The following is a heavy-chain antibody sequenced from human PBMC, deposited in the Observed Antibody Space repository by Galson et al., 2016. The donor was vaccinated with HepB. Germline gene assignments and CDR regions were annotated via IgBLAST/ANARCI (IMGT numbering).Heavy chain of an antibody. Sequence: SLRLSCAASGFTFSSYVMSWVRQAPGKGLEWVSSISGSGVTTYYRDSVKGRFTISRDNSKNTLYLQMSSLRAEDTAVYYCAKDLHVDPVIVEILSSYFDSWGKGTLVTVSS. CDR2: ISGSGVTT. D-gene: IGHD1-26*01. CDR3: AKDLHVDPVIVEILSSYFDS. V-gene: IGHV3-23*01. J-gene: IGHJ4*02. CDR1: GFTFSSYV.